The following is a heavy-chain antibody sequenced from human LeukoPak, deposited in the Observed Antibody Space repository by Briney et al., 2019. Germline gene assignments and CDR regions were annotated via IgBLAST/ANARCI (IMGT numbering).Heavy chain of an antibody. D-gene: IGHD6-13*01. CDR3: AREWQQLEVFDI. V-gene: IGHV4-59*01. J-gene: IGHJ3*02. CDR2: IYYSGST. CDR1: GGSISSYY. Sequence: PSETLSLTCTVSGGSISSYYWSWIRQPPGKGLEWIGYIYYSGSTNYDPSLKSRVTISVDTSKNQFSLKLSSVTAADTAVYYCAREWQQLEVFDIWGQGTMVTVSS.